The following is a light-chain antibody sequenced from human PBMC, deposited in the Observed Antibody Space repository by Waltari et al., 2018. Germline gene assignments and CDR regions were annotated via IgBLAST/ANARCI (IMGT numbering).Light chain of an antibody. J-gene: IGKJ1*01. CDR1: QRVSNRW. CDR2: SVS. Sequence: EIVLMQSPGTLSLSPGDRVTLSCRASQRVSNRWLAWYQQKPGQPPRLLIYSVSSRAPGIPSRFSGSGSGTDFTLTISRLEPDDFGIYYCHQYGSLPRTFGQGTRVE. V-gene: IGKV3-20*01. CDR3: HQYGSLPRT.